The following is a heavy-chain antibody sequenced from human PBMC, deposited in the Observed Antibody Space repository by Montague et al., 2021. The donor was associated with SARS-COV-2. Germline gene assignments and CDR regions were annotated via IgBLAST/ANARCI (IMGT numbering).Heavy chain of an antibody. CDR2: TYYRSKWYY. CDR1: GDSVSSNSAA. D-gene: IGHD6-19*01. V-gene: IGHV6-1*01. CDR3: ALAVAGRGGYDY. J-gene: IGHJ4*02. Sequence: CAISGDSVSSNSAAWNWIRQSPSRGLEWLGRTYYRSKWYYEYAVSLKSRITINPDTSKNQFSLQVKSMTPEDTGVYYCALAVAGRGGYDYWGQGTLVTVSS.